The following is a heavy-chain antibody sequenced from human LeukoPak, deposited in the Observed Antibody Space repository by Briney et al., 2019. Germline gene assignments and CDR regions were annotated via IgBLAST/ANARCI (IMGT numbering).Heavy chain of an antibody. CDR2: IYYSGST. CDR1: GGSISSYY. J-gene: IGHJ5*02. CDR3: ARGTTWFGEEKSFDP. V-gene: IGHV4-59*01. D-gene: IGHD3-10*01. Sequence: SETLSLTCTVSGGSISSYYWSWIRQPPGKGLEWIGYIYYSGSTNYNPSLKSRVTISVDTSKNQFSLKLSSVTAADTAVYYCARGTTWFGEEKSFDPWGQGTLVTVSS.